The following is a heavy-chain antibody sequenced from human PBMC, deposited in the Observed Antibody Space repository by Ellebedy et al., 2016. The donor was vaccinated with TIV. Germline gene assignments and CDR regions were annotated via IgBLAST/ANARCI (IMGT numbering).Heavy chain of an antibody. J-gene: IGHJ4*02. CDR1: GGSIDSGDNY. D-gene: IGHD3-3*01. CDR2: IYYSGDA. Sequence: MPSETLSLTCNASGGSIDSGDNYWSWIRQTPGKGLEWIGNIYYSGDAVYSPSLQGRVSISLSRSKNYFSLNLRSVTAADTAVYYCAGEYRTYDFDYWGQGTLVTVSS. V-gene: IGHV4-30-4*01. CDR3: AGEYRTYDFDY.